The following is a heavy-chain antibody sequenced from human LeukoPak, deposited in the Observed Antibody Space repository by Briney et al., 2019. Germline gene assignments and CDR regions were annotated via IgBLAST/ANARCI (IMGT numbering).Heavy chain of an antibody. J-gene: IGHJ3*02. CDR3: ARDCSGGSCYGAFDI. V-gene: IGHV4-30-4*01. CDR1: GASIRSGDYY. CDR2: IYDSGST. D-gene: IGHD2-15*01. Sequence: PSETLSLTCTVSGASIRSGDYYWSWIRQPPGKGLEWIGYIYDSGSTYYNPSLKSRITVSVDTSENRFSLKLSSVTATDTAVYYCARDCSGGSCYGAFDIWGQGTMVTVSS.